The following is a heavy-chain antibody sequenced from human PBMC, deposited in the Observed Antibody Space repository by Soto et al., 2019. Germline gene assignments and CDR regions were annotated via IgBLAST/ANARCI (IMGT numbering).Heavy chain of an antibody. Sequence: GGSLRLSCAASGFTFSSYAMHWVRQAPGKGLEWVAVISYDGSNKYYADSVKGRFTISRDNSKNTLYLQMNSLRAEDTAVYYCAKDPYYDFWSGPYYYYGMDVWGQGTTVTVSS. CDR1: GFTFSSYA. CDR3: AKDPYYDFWSGPYYYYGMDV. CDR2: ISYDGSNK. J-gene: IGHJ6*02. D-gene: IGHD3-3*01. V-gene: IGHV3-30-3*01.